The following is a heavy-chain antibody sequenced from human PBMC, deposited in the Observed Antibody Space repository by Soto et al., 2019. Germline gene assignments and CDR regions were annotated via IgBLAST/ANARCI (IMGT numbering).Heavy chain of an antibody. CDR3: DKEYYDFWSGQTYELDY. V-gene: IGHV3-9*01. Sequence: GGSLRLSCAASGFTFDDYAMHWVRQAPGKGLEWVSGISWNSSTTGYADSVKGRFTISRDNAKNSLYLQMNSLRAEDTAVYYCDKEYYDFWSGQTYELDYWGQATLVTVSS. CDR1: GFTFDDYA. J-gene: IGHJ4*02. CDR2: ISWNSSTT. D-gene: IGHD3-3*01.